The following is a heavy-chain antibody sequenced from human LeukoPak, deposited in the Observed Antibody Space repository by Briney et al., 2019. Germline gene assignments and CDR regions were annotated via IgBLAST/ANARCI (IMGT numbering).Heavy chain of an antibody. CDR1: GFTFSTYA. D-gene: IGHD6-13*01. V-gene: IGHV3-23*01. Sequence: GGSLRLSCAASGFTFSTYAMRWVRQAPGKGLEWGSSISGRGNNTYYADSVKGRFTISRDNSKNTLHLQVNSLRAEDTAIYYCARAYSSSWYDYWGQGTLVTVSS. CDR2: ISGRGNNT. J-gene: IGHJ4*02. CDR3: ARAYSSSWYDY.